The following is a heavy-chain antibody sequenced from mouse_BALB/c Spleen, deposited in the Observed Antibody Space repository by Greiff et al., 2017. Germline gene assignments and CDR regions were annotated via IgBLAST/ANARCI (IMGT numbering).Heavy chain of an antibody. D-gene: IGHD2-14*01. CDR2: INSNGGST. J-gene: IGHJ4*01. Sequence: EVMLVESGGGLVQPGGSLKLSCAASGFTFSSHGMSWVRQTPDKRLELVATINSNGGSTYYPDSVKGRFTISRDNAKNTLYLQMSSLKSEDTAMYYCARENRYDAMDYWGQGTSVTVSS. V-gene: IGHV5-6-3*01. CDR1: GFTFSSHG. CDR3: ARENRYDAMDY.